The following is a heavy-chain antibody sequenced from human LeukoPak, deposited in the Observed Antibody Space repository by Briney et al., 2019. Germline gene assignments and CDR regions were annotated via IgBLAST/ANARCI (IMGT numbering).Heavy chain of an antibody. J-gene: IGHJ5*02. CDR3: ARSLEPDFYWSDP. CDR2: IYYSGST. CDR1: GGSVSSGSYY. Sequence: SETLSLTCTVSGGSVSSGSYYWSWIRQPPGKGLEWIGYIYYSGSTNYNPSLKGRVTISVDTSKNQFSLKLSSVTAADTAVYYCARSLEPDFYWSDPWGQGTLVTVSS. D-gene: IGHD1-1*01. V-gene: IGHV4-61*01.